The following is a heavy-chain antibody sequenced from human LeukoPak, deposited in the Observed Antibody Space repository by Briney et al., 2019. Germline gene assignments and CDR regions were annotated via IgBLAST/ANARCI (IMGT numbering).Heavy chain of an antibody. J-gene: IGHJ6*02. V-gene: IGHV4-39*02. D-gene: IGHD4-23*01. CDR3: AREMGVVTAHGIDV. Sequence: SETLSPTCIVSGGSISSISSNNYHWGWIRQPPGKGLEWIGSIYYSGSTYYNPSLKSRVTISVDTSKNQFSLKLSSVTAADTALYYCAREMGVVTAHGIDVWGQGTTVTVSS. CDR1: GGSISSISSNNYH. CDR2: IYYSGST.